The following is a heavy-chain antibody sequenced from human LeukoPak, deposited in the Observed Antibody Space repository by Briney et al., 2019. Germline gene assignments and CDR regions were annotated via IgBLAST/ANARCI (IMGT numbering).Heavy chain of an antibody. CDR1: GYSISSGYY. J-gene: IGHJ4*02. V-gene: IGHV4-38-2*02. Sequence: SETLSLTCTVSGYSISSGYYWGWIRQPPGKGLEWIGSIYHSGSTYYNPSLKSRVTISVDTSKNQFSLKLSSVTAADTAVYYCARSPSELLAYDYWGQGTLVTVSS. D-gene: IGHD2-15*01. CDR2: IYHSGST. CDR3: ARSPSELLAYDY.